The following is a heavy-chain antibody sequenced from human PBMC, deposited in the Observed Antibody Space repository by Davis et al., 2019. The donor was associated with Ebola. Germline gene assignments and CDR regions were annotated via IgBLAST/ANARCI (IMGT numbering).Heavy chain of an antibody. D-gene: IGHD3-10*01. CDR1: GASISNHY. CDR3: ARDTFYDSGDYYEDFFDS. Sequence: SETLSLTCSVSGASISNHYWSWIRQPPGKGLEWIGYISDTGNTNSNPSLKSRARISVDTSQNQFSLKLNSVTAADTAVYYCARDTFYDSGDYYEDFFDSWSQGTLVTVSS. J-gene: IGHJ5*01. V-gene: IGHV4-59*11. CDR2: ISDTGNT.